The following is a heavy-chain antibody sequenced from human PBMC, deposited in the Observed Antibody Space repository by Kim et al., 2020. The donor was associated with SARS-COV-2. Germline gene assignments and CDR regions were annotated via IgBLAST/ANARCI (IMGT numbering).Heavy chain of an antibody. J-gene: IGHJ4*02. Sequence: GGSLRLSCAASGFTFSSYSMNWVRQAPGKGLEWVSSISSSSSYIYYADSVKGRFTISRDNARTSLYLQMNSLRAEDTAVYYCARVLTRGWSYFDYWGQGTLVTVSS. CDR1: GFTFSSYS. CDR3: ARVLTRGWSYFDY. CDR2: ISSSSSYI. D-gene: IGHD6-19*01. V-gene: IGHV3-21*04.